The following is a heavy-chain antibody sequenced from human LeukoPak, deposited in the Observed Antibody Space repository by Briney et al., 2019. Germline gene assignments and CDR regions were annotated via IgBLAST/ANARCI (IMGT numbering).Heavy chain of an antibody. CDR2: IRSKAYGGTT. J-gene: IGHJ6*02. D-gene: IGHD4-17*01. Sequence: GRSLRLSCTASGFTFGDYAMSWVRQAPGKGLEWVGFIRSKAYGGTTEYAASVKGRFTISRDDSKSIAYLQMNSLKTEDTAVYYCTRASTYSDPGSYYYYGMDVWGQGTTVTVSS. CDR3: TRASTYSDPGSYYYYGMDV. CDR1: GFTFGDYA. V-gene: IGHV3-49*04.